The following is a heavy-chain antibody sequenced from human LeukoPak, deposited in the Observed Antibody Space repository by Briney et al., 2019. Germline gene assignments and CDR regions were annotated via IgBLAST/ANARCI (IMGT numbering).Heavy chain of an antibody. CDR2: MSSDGNAM. CDR1: GFTFTAYL. D-gene: IGHD3-22*01. Sequence: GGSLRLSCAASGFTFTAYLIHWARQAPGKGLEWVAVMSSDGNAMFYADSVKGRFTISRDNSKNTLYLQMNSLRAEDTAVYYCVRESEYYFDHSASFDYWGQGTLVTVSS. CDR3: VRESEYYFDHSASFDY. V-gene: IGHV3-30-3*01. J-gene: IGHJ4*02.